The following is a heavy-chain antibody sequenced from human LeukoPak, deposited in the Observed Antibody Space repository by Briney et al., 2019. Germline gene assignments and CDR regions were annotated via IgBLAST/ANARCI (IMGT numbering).Heavy chain of an antibody. CDR1: GYTFTSYD. J-gene: IGHJ4*02. Sequence: GASVKVSCKASGYTFTSYDINWVRQATGQGLEWMGRMNPNSGNTGYAQKFQGRVTMTRNTSISTAYVELSSLRSEDTAVYYCASREEDGVGATTMDYWGQGTLVTVSS. CDR2: MNPNSGNT. V-gene: IGHV1-8*01. D-gene: IGHD1-26*01. CDR3: ASREEDGVGATTMDY.